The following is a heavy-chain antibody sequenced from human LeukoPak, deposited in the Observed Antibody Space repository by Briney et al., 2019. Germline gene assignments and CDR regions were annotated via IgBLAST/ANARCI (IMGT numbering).Heavy chain of an antibody. CDR2: ISWNSGSI. CDR3: ARIGMTDADPYFYYYYMDV. J-gene: IGHJ6*03. CDR1: GFTFDDYA. V-gene: IGHV3-9*01. Sequence: PGGSLRLSCAASGFTFDDYAMHWVRQAPGKGLEWVSGISWNSGSIGYADSVKGRFTISRDNAKNSLYLQMNSLRAEDTAVYYCARIGMTDADPYFYYYYMDVWGKGTTVTVSS. D-gene: IGHD2-2*01.